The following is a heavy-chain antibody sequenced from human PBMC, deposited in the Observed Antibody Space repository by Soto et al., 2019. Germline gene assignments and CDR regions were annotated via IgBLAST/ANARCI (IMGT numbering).Heavy chain of an antibody. Sequence: EVQLLASGGGLVQPGGSLRLSCAASGFTFSSYAMSWVRQAPGKGLEWVSAISGSGANTYYADSVKGRFTISRDNSKNTLYLQRNRLRAEDTAVYYCAKEELERQGSGFDYWGQGTLVTVSS. CDR2: ISGSGANT. V-gene: IGHV3-23*01. J-gene: IGHJ4*02. CDR3: AKEELERQGSGFDY. CDR1: GFTFSSYA. D-gene: IGHD1-1*01.